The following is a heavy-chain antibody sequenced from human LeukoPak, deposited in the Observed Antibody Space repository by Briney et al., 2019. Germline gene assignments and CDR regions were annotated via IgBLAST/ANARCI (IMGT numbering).Heavy chain of an antibody. J-gene: IGHJ4*02. CDR3: ARGLGTNYGGYCTGGSCPVY. D-gene: IGHD2-15*01. V-gene: IGHV3-66*01. Sequence: GGSLRLSCVDSAFSVGSNFMSWVRQAPGKGLEWVSVIYTGGSTYSADSVKGRFTISRDYSENTVYLQMNSLRVEDTAVYYCARGLGTNYGGYCTGGSCPVYWGQGTPVTVSS. CDR2: IYTGGST. CDR1: AFSVGSNF.